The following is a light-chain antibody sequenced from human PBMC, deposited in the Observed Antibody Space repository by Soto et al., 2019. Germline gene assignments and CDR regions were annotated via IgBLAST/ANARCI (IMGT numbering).Light chain of an antibody. J-gene: IGKJ1*01. CDR3: QEHNSYSRT. CDR2: KAS. V-gene: IGKV1-5*03. Sequence: ETQMTQSPSTLSASVGDRVIITCRASQDIVRWLAWYQQKPGKAPKLLIYKASTLESGVPLRFSGSGSGTEFTLTISSLQPDDFATYYYQEHNSYSRTFGQGTRVEAK. CDR1: QDIVRW.